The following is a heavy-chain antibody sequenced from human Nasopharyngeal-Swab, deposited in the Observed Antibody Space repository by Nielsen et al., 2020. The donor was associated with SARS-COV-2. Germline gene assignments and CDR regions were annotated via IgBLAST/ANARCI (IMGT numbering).Heavy chain of an antibody. J-gene: IGHJ5*02. CDR3: ARAPKSYSYYYGSGSYYSWFDP. V-gene: IGHV4-59*13. D-gene: IGHD3-10*01. CDR2: IYYSGST. Sequence: GSLRLSCTVSGGSISSYYWSWIRQPPGKGLEWIGFIYYSGSTNYNPSLKSRVTISGDTSKNQFSLKLSSVTAADTAVYYCARAPKSYSYYYGSGSYYSWFDPWGQGTLVTVSS. CDR1: GGSISSYY.